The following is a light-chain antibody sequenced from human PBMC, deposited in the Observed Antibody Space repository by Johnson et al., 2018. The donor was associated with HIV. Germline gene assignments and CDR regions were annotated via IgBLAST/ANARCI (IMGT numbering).Light chain of an antibody. Sequence: QAVLTQPPSVSAAPGQKVTISCSGSSSNIGNNYVSWYQQLPGTAPKLLIYDNNKRPSGIPDRFSGSKSGTSATLGITGLQTGDEADYYCGTWDSSLSVYVFGTVTEVTV. V-gene: IGLV1-51*01. J-gene: IGLJ1*01. CDR1: SSNIGNNY. CDR3: GTWDSSLSVYV. CDR2: DNN.